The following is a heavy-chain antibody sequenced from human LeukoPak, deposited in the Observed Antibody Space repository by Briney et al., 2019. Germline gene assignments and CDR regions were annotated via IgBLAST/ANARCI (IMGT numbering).Heavy chain of an antibody. J-gene: IGHJ4*02. CDR2: IDWDDDK. CDR3: ARVPGLSKAVDY. D-gene: IGHD6-19*01. Sequence: SGPALVKATQTLTLTCTFSGFSLRTSGMCVSWIRQPPGKALEWLALIDWDDDKYFSTSLKTRLTISKDTSKNQVVLTMTNMDPVDTATYYCARVPGLSKAVDYWGQGTLVAVSS. V-gene: IGHV2-70*01. CDR1: GFSLRTSGMC.